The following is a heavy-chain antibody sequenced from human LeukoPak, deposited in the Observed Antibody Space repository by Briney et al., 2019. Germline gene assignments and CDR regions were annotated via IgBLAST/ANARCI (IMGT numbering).Heavy chain of an antibody. J-gene: IGHJ4*02. D-gene: IGHD3-16*02. V-gene: IGHV4-34*01. CDR2: MNHSGST. CDR1: GGSFSGYY. Sequence: PSETLSLICAVYGGSFSGYYWSWIRQPPGKGLEWIGEMNHSGSTNYNPSLKSRVTISVDTSKNQFSLKLSSVTAADTAVYYCASGLYDYVWGSYRYTFVFDYWGQGTLVTVSS. CDR3: ASGLYDYVWGSYRYTFVFDY.